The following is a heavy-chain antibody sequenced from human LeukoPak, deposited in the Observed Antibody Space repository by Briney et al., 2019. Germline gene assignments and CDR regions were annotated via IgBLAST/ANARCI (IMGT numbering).Heavy chain of an antibody. D-gene: IGHD3-10*01. Sequence: PSETLSLTCTVSGGSFSSYYWSWIRQPAGKGLEWIGRIYTSGSTNYNPSLKSRVTMSVDTSKNQFSLKLSSVTAADTAVYYCARARTSYYSPDAFDIWGQGTMVTVSS. CDR2: IYTSGST. V-gene: IGHV4-4*07. CDR3: ARARTSYYSPDAFDI. J-gene: IGHJ3*02. CDR1: GGSFSSYY.